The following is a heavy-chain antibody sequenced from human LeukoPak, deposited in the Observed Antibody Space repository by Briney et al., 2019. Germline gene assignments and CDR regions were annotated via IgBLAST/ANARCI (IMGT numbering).Heavy chain of an antibody. CDR1: GGSISSSSYY. Sequence: KPSETLSLTCTVSGGSISSSSYYWGWIRQPPGKGLEWIGSIYYSGSTYYNPSLKSRATISVDTSKNQFSLKLSSVTAADTAVYYCARARITMIAIFDYWGQGTLVTVSS. CDR2: IYYSGST. V-gene: IGHV4-39*01. J-gene: IGHJ4*02. D-gene: IGHD3-22*01. CDR3: ARARITMIAIFDY.